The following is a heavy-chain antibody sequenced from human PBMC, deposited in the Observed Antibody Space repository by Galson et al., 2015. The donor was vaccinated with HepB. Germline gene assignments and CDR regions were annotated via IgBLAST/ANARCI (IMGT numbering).Heavy chain of an antibody. CDR3: ADGSTWYEMYLHH. Sequence: SLRLSCAASGFTFSNHWMSWVRQAPGKGLEWVAYIKRDGSEKAYVDSVKGRFTISRDNAKNSLYLQMNSLRAEDTAVYYCADGSTWYEMYLHHWGQGTLVTVSS. V-gene: IGHV3-7*03. D-gene: IGHD6-13*01. J-gene: IGHJ1*01. CDR2: IKRDGSEK. CDR1: GFTFSNHW.